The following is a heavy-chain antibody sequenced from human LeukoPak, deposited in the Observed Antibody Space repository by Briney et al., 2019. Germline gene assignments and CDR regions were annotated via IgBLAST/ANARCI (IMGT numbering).Heavy chain of an antibody. V-gene: IGHV3-30*01. J-gene: IGHJ5*02. D-gene: IGHD3-3*01. CDR2: ISYDGSNK. CDR3: ARELGEYYDFWSLFDP. CDR1: GFTFSSYA. Sequence: PGGSLRLSCAASGFTFSSYAMHWVRQAPGKGLEWVAVISYDGSNKYYADSVKGRFTISRDNSKNTLYLQMNSLRAEDTAVYDCARELGEYYDFWSLFDPWGQGTLVTVSS.